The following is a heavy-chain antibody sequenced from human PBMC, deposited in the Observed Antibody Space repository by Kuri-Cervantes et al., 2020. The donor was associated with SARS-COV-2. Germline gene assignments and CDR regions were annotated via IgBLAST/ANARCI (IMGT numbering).Heavy chain of an antibody. J-gene: IGHJ5*02. V-gene: IGHV4-59*08. Sequence: SETLSLTCTVSGGSISSYYWSWIRQPPGKGLEWIGYIYYSGSTYYNPSLKSRVTISVDTSKNQFSLKLSSVTAADTAVYYCARPAAGPPPGHWSGYYASGWFDPWGQGTLVTVSS. CDR3: ARPAAGPPPGHWSGYYASGWFDP. D-gene: IGHD3-3*01. CDR2: IYYSGST. CDR1: GGSISSYY.